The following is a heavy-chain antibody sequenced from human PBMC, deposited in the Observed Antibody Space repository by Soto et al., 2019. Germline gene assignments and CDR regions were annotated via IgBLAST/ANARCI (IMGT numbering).Heavy chain of an antibody. V-gene: IGHV3-9*01. D-gene: IGHD2-15*01. Sequence: EVQLVESGGGLVQPGRSLRLSCAASGFTFDDCAMHWVRQSPGKGLEWVSGISWNSGSIGYADSVKGRFSISRDNAKNSLYLEMNSRRAEDTALYYCAKGLYTVAATALDYWGQGTRVTVSS. CDR2: ISWNSGSI. CDR3: AKGLYTVAATALDY. CDR1: GFTFDDCA. J-gene: IGHJ4*02.